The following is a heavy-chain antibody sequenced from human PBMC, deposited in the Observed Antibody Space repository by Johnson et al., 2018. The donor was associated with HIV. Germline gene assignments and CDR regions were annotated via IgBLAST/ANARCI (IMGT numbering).Heavy chain of an antibody. CDR2: INWNGGSR. CDR3: ARDSYYYDSSGYYYHAFDI. CDR1: GFTFTNAW. Sequence: VQLVESGGGLVQPGGSLRLSCAASGFTFTNAWMTWVRQAPGKGPEWVSGINWNGGSRGYADSVKGRFTISRDNAKNSLYLKMNSLRAEDTAVYYCARDSYYYDSSGYYYHAFDIWGQGTMVTVSS. V-gene: IGHV3-20*04. D-gene: IGHD3-22*01. J-gene: IGHJ3*02.